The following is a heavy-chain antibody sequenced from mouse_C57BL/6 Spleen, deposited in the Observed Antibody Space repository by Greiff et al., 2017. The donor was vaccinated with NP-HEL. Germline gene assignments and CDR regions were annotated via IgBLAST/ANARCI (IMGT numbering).Heavy chain of an antibody. D-gene: IGHD5-2*01. J-gene: IGHJ4*01. CDR3: ARWEYGEVYAMDY. CDR2: INPNNGGT. V-gene: IGHV1-26*01. Sequence: EVQLQQSGPELVKPGASVKISCKASGYTFTDYYMNWVKQSHGKSLEWIGDINPNNGGTSYNQKFKGKATLTVNKSSSTAYMERRSLTSEDSAVYYCARWEYGEVYAMDYWGQGTSVTVSS. CDR1: GYTFTDYY.